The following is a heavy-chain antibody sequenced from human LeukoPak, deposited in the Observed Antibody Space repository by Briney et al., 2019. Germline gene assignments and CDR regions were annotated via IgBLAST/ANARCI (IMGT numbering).Heavy chain of an antibody. CDR3: ARDLIASGYYYSNWFDP. D-gene: IGHD3-22*01. J-gene: IGHJ5*02. CDR2: IYTSGST. Sequence: PSQTLSLTCTVSGGSISSGSYYWSWIRQPAGKGLEWIGRIYTSGSTNYNPSLKSRVTISVDTSKNQFSLKLSSVTAADTAVYYCARDLIASGYYYSNWFDPWGQGTLVTVSS. CDR1: GGSISSGSYY. V-gene: IGHV4-61*02.